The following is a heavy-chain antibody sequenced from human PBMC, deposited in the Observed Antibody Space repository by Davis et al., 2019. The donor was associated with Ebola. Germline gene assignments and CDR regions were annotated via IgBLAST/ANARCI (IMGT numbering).Heavy chain of an antibody. V-gene: IGHV4-34*01. J-gene: IGHJ6*03. CDR1: GLSLTTHS. D-gene: IGHD4-23*01. CDR2: INHSGST. CDR3: ARGLQYGGNSRIFGYHYHYYMDF. Sequence: ESLKISCAASGLSLTTHSMTWVRQPPGKGLEWIGEINHSGSTNYNPSLKSRVTMSADTSKNQFSLKLTYVTAADTAVYYCARGLQYGGNSRIFGYHYHYYMDFWGRGTTVTVSS.